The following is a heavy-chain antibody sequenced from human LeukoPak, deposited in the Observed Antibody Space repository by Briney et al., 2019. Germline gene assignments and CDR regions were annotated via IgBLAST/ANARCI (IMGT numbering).Heavy chain of an antibody. V-gene: IGHV3-21*01. D-gene: IGHD3-22*01. CDR2: ISSSSSYI. CDR1: GFTFSSYS. J-gene: IGHJ4*02. Sequence: GGSLRLSCAASGFTFSSYSMNWVRQAPGKGLEWVSSISSSSSYIYYADSVKGRFTISRDNSKNTLYLQMNSLRAEDTAVYYCAKDLNPYYYDSSGPDYWGQGTLVTVSS. CDR3: AKDLNPYYYDSSGPDY.